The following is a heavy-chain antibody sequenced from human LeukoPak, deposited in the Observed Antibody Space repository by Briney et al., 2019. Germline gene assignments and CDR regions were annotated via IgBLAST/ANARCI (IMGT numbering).Heavy chain of an antibody. Sequence: ASVKVSCKASGYTFTSYYMHWVRQAPGQGLEWMGIINLSGGSTSYAQKFQGRVTMTRDTSTSTVYMELSRLRSEDTAVYYCARVCEDTAMVREYYYYGMDVWGQGTTVTVSS. D-gene: IGHD5-18*01. CDR1: GYTFTSYY. CDR3: ARVCEDTAMVREYYYYGMDV. V-gene: IGHV1-46*01. CDR2: INLSGGST. J-gene: IGHJ6*02.